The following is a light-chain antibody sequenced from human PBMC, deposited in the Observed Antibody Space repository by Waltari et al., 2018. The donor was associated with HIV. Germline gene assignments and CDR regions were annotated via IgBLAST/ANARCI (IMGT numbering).Light chain of an antibody. CDR3: LTWDDTVNGRV. V-gene: IGLV1-44*01. CDR2: NTN. Sequence: QSVLTQPPSASGTPGQTVTISCSGSTSNIGGNSVNWYQQFPGTAPKLLIHNTNRRPSGVPDRCSGSKSGTSASLAISGLQSDDEADYYCLTWDDTVNGRVFGGGTKLTVL. J-gene: IGLJ3*02. CDR1: TSNIGGNS.